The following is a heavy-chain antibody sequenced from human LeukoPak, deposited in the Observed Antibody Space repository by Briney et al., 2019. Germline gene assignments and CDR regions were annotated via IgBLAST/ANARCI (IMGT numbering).Heavy chain of an antibody. CDR2: ISSSSSYI. Sequence: GVSLRLSGAASGFTFSSYSMNWVRKAPGKGLEGVSSISSSSSYIYYADPVRVRFTIPRDTHKSSLYLQMNRLRAEDTAVYYCAPFPYSSGPTWFEPWGEGTLVTVSS. J-gene: IGHJ5*02. CDR3: APFPYSSGPTWFEP. D-gene: IGHD6-19*01. CDR1: GFTFSSYS. V-gene: IGHV3-21*01.